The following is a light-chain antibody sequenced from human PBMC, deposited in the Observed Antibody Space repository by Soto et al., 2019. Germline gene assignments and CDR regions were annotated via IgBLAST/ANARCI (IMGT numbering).Light chain of an antibody. CDR2: GNS. V-gene: IGLV1-40*01. J-gene: IGLJ3*02. Sequence: QSVLTQPPSVSAAPGQTVTISCTGSSSNIGAGYDVHWYQQLPGTAPKLLIYGNSNRPSGVPDRFSGSKSGTSASLAITGLQAEDEADYYCQSYDSSLSGSVFGGGTKVTVL. CDR3: QSYDSSLSGSV. CDR1: SSNIGAGYD.